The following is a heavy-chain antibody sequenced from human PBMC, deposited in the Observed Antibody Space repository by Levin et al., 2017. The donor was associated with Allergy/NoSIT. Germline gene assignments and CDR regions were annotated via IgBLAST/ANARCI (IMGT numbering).Heavy chain of an antibody. CDR2: INHSGST. D-gene: IGHD6-19*01. Sequence: KPSETLSLTCAVYGGSFSGYYWSWIRQPPGKGLEWIGEINHSGSTNYNPSLKSRVTISVDTSKNQFSLKLSSVTAADTAVYYCATRRLLAVAGRTLAPDYWGQGTLVTVSS. CDR3: ATRRLLAVAGRTLAPDY. V-gene: IGHV4-34*01. CDR1: GGSFSGYY. J-gene: IGHJ4*02.